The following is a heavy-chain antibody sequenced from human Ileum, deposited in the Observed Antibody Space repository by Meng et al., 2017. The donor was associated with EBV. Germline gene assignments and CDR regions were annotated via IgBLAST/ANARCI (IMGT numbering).Heavy chain of an antibody. D-gene: IGHD1-26*01. CDR2: VNYNGDS. J-gene: IGHJ4*02. CDR1: GASVTSSGYY. CDR3: ARDLRVGGAFDY. Sequence: QVQLQPSGPGPVRPSETLSLTCTVSGASVTSSGYYWSWLRQSPGKGLEWLGYVNYNGDSTYNPSLKSRVTIFIDTSKKQFYLNLTSATAADTAIYYCARDLRVGGAFDYWGQGTLVTVSS. V-gene: IGHV4-61*08.